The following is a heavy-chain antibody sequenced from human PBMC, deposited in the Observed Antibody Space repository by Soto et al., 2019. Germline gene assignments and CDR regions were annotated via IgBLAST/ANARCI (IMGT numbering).Heavy chain of an antibody. D-gene: IGHD2-15*01. CDR3: AMGYCSGGSCYSSRFDY. CDR2: INPSGGST. J-gene: IGHJ4*02. V-gene: IGHV1-46*03. CDR1: GNTFTKYY. Sequence: GASVKVSCKASGNTFTKYYIHWVRQAPGQGLEWMGIINPSGGSTSYVQKFQGRVTMTRDTPTSTVYMELSSLSSEDTAVYYCAMGYCSGGSCYSSRFDYWGQGTLVTVSS.